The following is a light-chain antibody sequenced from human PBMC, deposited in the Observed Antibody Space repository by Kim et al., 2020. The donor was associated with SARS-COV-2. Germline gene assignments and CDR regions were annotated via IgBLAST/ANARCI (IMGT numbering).Light chain of an antibody. CDR3: QQYNNWPMYT. CDR1: QSISSN. CDR2: GAS. J-gene: IGKJ2*01. V-gene: IGKV3-15*01. Sequence: VSPGERATLSCRASQSISSNLAWYQQKPGQAPRLLIYGASTRATGIPARFSGSGSGTEFTLTISSLQSEDFAVYYCQQYNNWPMYTFGQGTKLEI.